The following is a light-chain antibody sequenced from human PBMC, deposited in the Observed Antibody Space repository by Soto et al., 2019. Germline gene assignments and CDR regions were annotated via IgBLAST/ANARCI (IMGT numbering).Light chain of an antibody. J-gene: IGLJ1*01. CDR1: SGSVSTSYY. CDR2: STN. CDR3: VMYMGIGFSV. Sequence: QAVVTQEPSFSVSPGGTVTLTCGLSSGSVSTSYYPSWYQQTPGQAPRTLIYSTNTRSSGVPDRFSGSILGNKAALTITEAQSDDESVYYCVMYMGIGFSVFGSGT. V-gene: IGLV8-61*01.